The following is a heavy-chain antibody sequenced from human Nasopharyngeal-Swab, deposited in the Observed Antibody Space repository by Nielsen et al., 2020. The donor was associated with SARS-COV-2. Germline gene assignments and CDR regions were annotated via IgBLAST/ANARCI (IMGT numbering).Heavy chain of an antibody. D-gene: IGHD2-15*01. CDR3: ARAGGSYFDL. V-gene: IGHV3-30-3*01. CDR2: ISYDGSNK. CDR1: GFTFSSYA. J-gene: IGHJ2*01. Sequence: GESLKISCAASGFTFSSYAMHWVRQAPGKGLEWVAVISYDGSNKYYADSVKGRFTISRDNPKNTLYLQMNSLRAEDTAVYYCARAGGSYFDLWGRGTLVTVSS.